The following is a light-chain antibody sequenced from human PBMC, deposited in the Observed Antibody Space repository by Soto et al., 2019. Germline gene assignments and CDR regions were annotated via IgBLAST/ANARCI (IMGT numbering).Light chain of an antibody. CDR2: AES. V-gene: IGKV1-39*01. J-gene: IGKJ2*02. CDR1: QSIRSY. CDR3: QQTYSTPGT. Sequence: DIQMTQSPSSLSASVGDRVTITCRASQSIRSYLNWYQQKPGKAPKLLIFAESSLQSGVPSRFSGTGSGTDFTLTISSLQPEDFATYYCQQTYSTPGTFGQGTKLEIK.